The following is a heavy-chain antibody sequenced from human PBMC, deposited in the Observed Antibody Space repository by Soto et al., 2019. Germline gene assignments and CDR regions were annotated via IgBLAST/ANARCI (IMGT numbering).Heavy chain of an antibody. CDR3: AKDHSYDSSGYPYYFDY. Sequence: GGSLRLSCAASGFTFSSYAMSWVRQAPGEGLEWVSAISGSGGSAYYADSVKGRFTISRDNSKNTLYLQMNSLRAEDTAVYYCAKDHSYDSSGYPYYFDYWGQGTLVTVSS. V-gene: IGHV3-23*01. CDR1: GFTFSSYA. D-gene: IGHD3-22*01. CDR2: ISGSGGSA. J-gene: IGHJ4*02.